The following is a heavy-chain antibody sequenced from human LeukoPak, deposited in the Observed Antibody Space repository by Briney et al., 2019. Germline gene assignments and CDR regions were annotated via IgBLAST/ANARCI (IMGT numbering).Heavy chain of an antibody. D-gene: IGHD6-13*01. J-gene: IGHJ4*02. CDR2: IYCGGST. V-gene: IGHV3-53*01. CDR3: ARGQAALN. CDR1: GFSVSSNY. Sequence: RAGGSLRLSCAASGFSVSSNYMSWVRQAPGKGLEWVSIIYCGGSTYYADSVKGRFTISRDNSNNTLYLQMNSLRVEDTAVYYCARGQAALNWGQGTLVTVSS.